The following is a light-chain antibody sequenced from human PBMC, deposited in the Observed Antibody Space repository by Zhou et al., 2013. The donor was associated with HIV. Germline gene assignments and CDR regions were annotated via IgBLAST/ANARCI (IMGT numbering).Light chain of an antibody. CDR3: QFLEN. V-gene: IGKV3-20*01. CDR1: QDVSSTS. CDR2: AAS. J-gene: IGKJ2*01. Sequence: VMTQFPGTLSVSPGDTATLSCRFSQDVSSTSVAWFQQKRGQAPRLVMFAASVRAANIPDRFTGSGSGSDFTLTISRLESEDFAIYYCQFLENFGHGTKIEMK.